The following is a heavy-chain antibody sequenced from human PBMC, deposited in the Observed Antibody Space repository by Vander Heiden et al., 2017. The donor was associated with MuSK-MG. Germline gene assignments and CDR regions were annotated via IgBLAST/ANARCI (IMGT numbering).Heavy chain of an antibody. D-gene: IGHD3-16*01. Sequence: QLQLQESGPGLVKPSETLSLTCTVSGGSISSSSYYWGWIRQPPGKGLEWIGTIYYSGSTYYNPSLKSRVTISVDTSKNQFSLKLSSLTAADTAMYYCASCPYYDYVWGRTAWGQGTLVTVSS. CDR3: ASCPYYDYVWGRTA. J-gene: IGHJ5*02. CDR1: GGSISSSSYY. CDR2: IYYSGST. V-gene: IGHV4-39*01.